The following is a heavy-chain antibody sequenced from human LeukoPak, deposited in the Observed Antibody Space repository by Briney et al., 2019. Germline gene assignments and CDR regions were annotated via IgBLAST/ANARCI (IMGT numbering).Heavy chain of an antibody. Sequence: GGSLRLSCAASGFTFSSYWMSWVRQAPGKGLEWVSYINSGGTIIYYADSVKGRFTISRDNAKNSLYLQMNSLRAEDTAIYYCARDWFADWGQGTLVIVSS. J-gene: IGHJ4*02. CDR2: INSGGTII. V-gene: IGHV3-48*01. CDR1: GFTFSSYW. CDR3: ARDWFAD.